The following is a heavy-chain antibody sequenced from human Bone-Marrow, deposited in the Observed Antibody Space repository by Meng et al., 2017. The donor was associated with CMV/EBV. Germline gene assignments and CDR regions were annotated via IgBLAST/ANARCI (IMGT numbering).Heavy chain of an antibody. D-gene: IGHD6-19*01. CDR3: ARSSGWSRFDY. CDR2: INPNDDT. V-gene: IGHV1-2*02. Sequence: QVQLVQSGAEVKKPXASVKVSCKASGYTVTDYYKRWVRQAPGQWLEWMGGINPNDDTNYAQNFQGRVTMTRDMSINTVYMELSRLTSDDTAVYYCARSSGWSRFDYWGLGTLVTVSS. CDR1: GYTVTDYY. J-gene: IGHJ4*02.